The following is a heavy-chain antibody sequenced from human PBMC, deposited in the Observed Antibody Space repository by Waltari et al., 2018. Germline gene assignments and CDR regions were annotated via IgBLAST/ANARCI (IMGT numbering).Heavy chain of an antibody. CDR2: IDSSGTGK. D-gene: IGHD6-19*01. V-gene: IGHV3-48*03. Sequence: EVQLVESGGGWVQPGGSLRLACATFGFTLSDYEMSWVRQAPGKGREWVSYIDSSGTGKYYADSVKGRFTISRDNAEKSLYLQMNSLRAEDTAVYYCARDSSSGWYPIGYWGQGTLVTVSS. CDR3: ARDSSSGWYPIGY. J-gene: IGHJ4*02. CDR1: GFTLSDYE.